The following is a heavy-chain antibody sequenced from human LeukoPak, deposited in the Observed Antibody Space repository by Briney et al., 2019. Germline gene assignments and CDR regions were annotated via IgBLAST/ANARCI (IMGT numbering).Heavy chain of an antibody. CDR3: AREGIAAAGTGGDY. CDR1: GFTFSSYS. Sequence: VGSLRLSCAASGFTFSSYSMNWVRQAPGKGLEWVSSISSSSSYIYYADSVKGRFTISRDNAKNSLYLQMNSLRAEDTAVYYCAREGIAAAGTGGDYWGQGTLVTVSS. CDR2: ISSSSSYI. D-gene: IGHD6-13*01. V-gene: IGHV3-21*01. J-gene: IGHJ4*02.